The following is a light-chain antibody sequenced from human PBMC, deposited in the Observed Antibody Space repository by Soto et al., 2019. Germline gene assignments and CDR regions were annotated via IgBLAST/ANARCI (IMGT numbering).Light chain of an antibody. J-gene: IGLJ1*01. CDR1: SSDVGGYNY. Sequence: QSALTQPASVSASPGQSITISFTGTSSDVGGYNYVSWYQQHPGKAPKLMIYEVSNRHSGVSNRFSGSKSGNTASLTISGLQAEDEADYYCSSYTSSSTYVLGTGIKATVL. CDR2: EVS. CDR3: SSYTSSSTYV. V-gene: IGLV2-14*01.